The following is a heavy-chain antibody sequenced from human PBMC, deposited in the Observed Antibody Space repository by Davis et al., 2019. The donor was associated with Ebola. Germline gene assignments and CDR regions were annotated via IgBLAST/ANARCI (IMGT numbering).Heavy chain of an antibody. J-gene: IGHJ3*02. Sequence: AASVKVSCKASGYTFTIYDIIWVRQAPGQGLEWMGWISPYNGNTNYAQKLQGRVTMTTDTSTSTAYMELRGLRSDDTAVYSCARARGYCSSNSCYTYAFDIWGQGTMVTVSS. CDR2: ISPYNGNT. V-gene: IGHV1-18*04. D-gene: IGHD2-2*02. CDR3: ARARGYCSSNSCYTYAFDI. CDR1: GYTFTIYD.